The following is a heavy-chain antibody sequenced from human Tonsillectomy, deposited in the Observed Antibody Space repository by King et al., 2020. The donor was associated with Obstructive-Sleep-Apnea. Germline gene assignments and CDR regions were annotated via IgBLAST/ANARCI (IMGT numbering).Heavy chain of an antibody. CDR3: AKELVVVGIENALDF. D-gene: IGHD2-15*01. J-gene: IGHJ3*01. CDR2: ISWDSATL. CDR1: GFMFDDYA. V-gene: IGHV3-9*01. Sequence: EVQLVESGGGLVQPGRSLRLSCAASGFMFDDYAMHWVRQIPGKGLEWVSGISWDSATLHYADSAKGRFTISRDNAKNSLYLQMNSLRAEDTALYYCAKELVVVGIENALDFWGQGTMVTVSS.